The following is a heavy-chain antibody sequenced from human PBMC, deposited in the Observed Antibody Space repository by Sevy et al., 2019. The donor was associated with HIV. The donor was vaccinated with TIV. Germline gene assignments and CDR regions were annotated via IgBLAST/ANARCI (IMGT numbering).Heavy chain of an antibody. D-gene: IGHD2-2*01. Sequence: ASVKVSCKASGGTFSSYAISWVRQAPGQGLEWMGGIIPIFGTANYAQKFQGRVTITADESTSTAYMELRSLRSEDTGVYYCARTLTVVVVPAASGYYYYGMDVWGQGTTVTVSS. CDR1: GGTFSSYA. J-gene: IGHJ6*02. V-gene: IGHV1-69*13. CDR2: IIPIFGTA. CDR3: ARTLTVVVVPAASGYYYYGMDV.